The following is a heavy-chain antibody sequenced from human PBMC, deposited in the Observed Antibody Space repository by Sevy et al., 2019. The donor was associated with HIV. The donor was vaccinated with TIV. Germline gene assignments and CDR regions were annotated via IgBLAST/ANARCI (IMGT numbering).Heavy chain of an antibody. CDR1: AFSFSSYS. J-gene: IGHJ4*02. V-gene: IGHV3-48*01. CDR2: ISSSSSTM. D-gene: IGHD5-18*01. Sequence: GGSLRLSCAASAFSFSSYSTNWVRQAPGQGLEWVSYISSSSSTMYYADSVKGRFTISRDNAKNSLYLQMNTLRAEDTAVYYCARTKSNTAMVSSDYWGQGTLVTVSS. CDR3: ARTKSNTAMVSSDY.